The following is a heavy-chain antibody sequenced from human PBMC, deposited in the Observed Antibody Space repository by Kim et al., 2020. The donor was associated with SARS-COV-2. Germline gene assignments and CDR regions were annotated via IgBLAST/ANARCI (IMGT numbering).Heavy chain of an antibody. CDR1: GYTFTSYV. D-gene: IGHD3-10*01. CDR2: INTNTGNP. Sequence: ASVKVSCKASGYTFTSYVMNWVRQAPGQGLEWMGWINTNTGNPTHAQGFSGRFVFSLDTSVSTAYLQISSLKAEDTAVYYRVRGATMVKGVIRYYYYGMDVWVQGATVTVSS. CDR3: VRGATMVKGVIRYYYYGMDV. J-gene: IGHJ6*02. V-gene: IGHV7-4-1*02.